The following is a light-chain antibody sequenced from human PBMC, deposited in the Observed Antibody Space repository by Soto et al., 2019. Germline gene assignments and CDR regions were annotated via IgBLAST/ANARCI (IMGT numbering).Light chain of an antibody. CDR2: SNN. J-gene: IGLJ2*01. CDR1: SSNIGTNT. V-gene: IGLV1-44*01. CDR3: QVWDSSSDVV. Sequence: QSVLTQPPSASGTPGQRVTISCSGSSSNIGTNTVNWYQQLPGSAPKFLIYSNNQRPSGVPDRFSGSKSGTSASLAISRVEAGDEADYYCQVWDSSSDVVFGGGTKLTVL.